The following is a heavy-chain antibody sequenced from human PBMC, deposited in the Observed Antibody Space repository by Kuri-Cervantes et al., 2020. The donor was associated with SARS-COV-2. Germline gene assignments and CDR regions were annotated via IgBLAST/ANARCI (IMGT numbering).Heavy chain of an antibody. CDR1: GFTFSSCW. J-gene: IGHJ2*01. CDR2: IHSDGSST. CDR3: ARRGLTQVASPGWYFDL. V-gene: IGHV3-74*01. Sequence: GESLKISCAASGFTFSSCWMHWVRQVPGKGLVWVSLIHSDGSSTSYADSVKGRFTISRDNAKNTLYLQMNSLRAEDTAVYFCARRGLTQVASPGWYFDLWGRGALVTVSS. D-gene: IGHD5-12*01.